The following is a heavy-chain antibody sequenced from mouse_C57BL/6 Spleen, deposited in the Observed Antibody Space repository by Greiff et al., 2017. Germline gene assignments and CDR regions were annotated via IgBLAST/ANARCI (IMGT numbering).Heavy chain of an antibody. D-gene: IGHD1-1*01. CDR3: ATGALTTELATDY. J-gene: IGHJ2*01. Sequence: VQLKESGPELVKPGASVKISCKASGYTFTDYNMNWVKQSNGQSLEWIGVINPNYGTTSYNQKFKGKATLTVDKSSSTAYMQLNSLTSEDSAVYYCATGALTTELATDYWGQGTTLTVSS. CDR2: INPNYGTT. V-gene: IGHV1-39*01. CDR1: GYTFTDYN.